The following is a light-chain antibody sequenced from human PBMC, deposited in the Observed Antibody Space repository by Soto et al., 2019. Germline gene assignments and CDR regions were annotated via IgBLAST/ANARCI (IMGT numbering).Light chain of an antibody. CDR3: QQSYSTPRT. V-gene: IGKV1-39*01. J-gene: IGKJ1*01. Sequence: DIQMTQSPSSLSASVGDRVTITCRASQSISNYLNWYQQKPGKAPKLLMFAASSLQSGGPSRFSGGGSGTDFNLTISSLQPEDFATYYCQQSYSTPRTFGQGTKVEIK. CDR2: AAS. CDR1: QSISNY.